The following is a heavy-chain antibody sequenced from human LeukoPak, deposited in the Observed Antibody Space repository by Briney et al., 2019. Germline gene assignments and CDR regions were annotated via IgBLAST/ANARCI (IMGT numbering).Heavy chain of an antibody. CDR1: GSISSYY. D-gene: IGHD2-2*01. J-gene: IGHJ3*02. V-gene: IGHV4-4*09. Sequence: SETLSLTCTVSGSISSYYWSWIRQPPGKGLEWIGNLYTSGSTNYNPSLKSRVTISVDTSKNQFSLDLSSVTAADTAVYYCARQKCTSTSCLTKNAFDIWGQGTMVTVSS. CDR3: ARQKCTSTSCLTKNAFDI. CDR2: LYTSGST.